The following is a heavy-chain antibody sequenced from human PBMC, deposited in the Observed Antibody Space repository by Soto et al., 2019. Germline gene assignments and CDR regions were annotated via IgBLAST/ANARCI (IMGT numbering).Heavy chain of an antibody. V-gene: IGHV1-46*01. CDR2: INPSGGST. D-gene: IGHD6-25*01. CDR3: ARGDGRGSSGFYYYYGMDV. J-gene: IGHJ6*02. CDR1: GYTFTNYY. Sequence: QVQLVQSGAEVKKPGASVKVSCKASGYTFTNYYMHWVRRAPRQGLEWMGIINPSGGSTSYAQKSQGRVTMTSDTSTSTVYMELSSLRSEDTAVYYCARGDGRGSSGFYYYYGMDVWGHGTTVTVSS.